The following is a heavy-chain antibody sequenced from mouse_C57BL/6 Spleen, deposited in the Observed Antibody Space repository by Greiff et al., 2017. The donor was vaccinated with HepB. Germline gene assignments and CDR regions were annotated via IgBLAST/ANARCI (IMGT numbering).Heavy chain of an antibody. V-gene: IGHV1-52*01. CDR2: IDPSDSET. CDR3: ARERAITTVVAGHWYFDV. CDR1: GYTFTSYW. J-gene: IGHJ1*03. Sequence: VQLQQPGAELVRPGSSVKLSCKASGYTFTSYWMHWVKQRPIQGLEWIGNIDPSDSETHYNQKFKDKATLTVDKSSSTAYMQLSSLRSEDSAVYYCARERAITTVVAGHWYFDVWGTGTTVTVSS. D-gene: IGHD1-1*01.